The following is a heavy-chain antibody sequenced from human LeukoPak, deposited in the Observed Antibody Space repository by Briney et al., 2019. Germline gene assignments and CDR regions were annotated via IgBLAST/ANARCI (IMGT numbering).Heavy chain of an antibody. Sequence: PGASQRLSCAASSFTLNSYAMHCVPHAPGKPPEYVLDFSSNGVNIFWADSVRGRFPIYRENSKNTLYLQMGSLRSEDMAVYYCARRHNYYYYMDVWGKGTTVSVSS. CDR3: ARRHNYYYYMDV. CDR1: SFTLNSYA. J-gene: IGHJ6*03. V-gene: IGHV3-64*02. CDR2: FSSNGVNI.